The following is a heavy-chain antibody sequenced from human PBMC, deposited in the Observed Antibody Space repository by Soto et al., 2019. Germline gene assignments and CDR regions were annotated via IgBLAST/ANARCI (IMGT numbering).Heavy chain of an antibody. CDR2: IYYSGST. CDR3: ARHRFGELTYYYGMDV. J-gene: IGHJ6*02. V-gene: IGHV4-39*01. Sequence: SETLSLTCTVSGGSISSSSYYWGWIRQPPGKGLEWIGSIYYSGSTYYNPSLKSRVTISVDTSKNQFSLKLSSVTAADTAVYYCARHRFGELTYYYGMDVWGQGTAVTVSS. CDR1: GGSISSSSYY. D-gene: IGHD3-10*01.